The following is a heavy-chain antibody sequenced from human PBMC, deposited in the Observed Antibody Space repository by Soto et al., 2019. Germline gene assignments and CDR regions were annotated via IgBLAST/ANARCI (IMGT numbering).Heavy chain of an antibody. D-gene: IGHD1-1*01. V-gene: IGHV1-8*01. J-gene: IGHJ4*02. CDR3: ARQVDPGYPSD. CDR2: INPTSEYT. CDR1: GYTFTSYD. Sequence: GASVKVSCKASGYTFTSYDINWVRQAPGQGLEWVGWINPTSEYTAHAQKFQGRVTLTREISTATAYMELSSLTSEDTAVYFCARQVDPGYPSDWGPGTQVTVSS.